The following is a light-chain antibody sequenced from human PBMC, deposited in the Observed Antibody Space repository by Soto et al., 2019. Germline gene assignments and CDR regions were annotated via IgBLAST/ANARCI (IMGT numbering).Light chain of an antibody. Sequence: QSALTQPASVSGSPGQSITISCTGSGSDIGGLNFVSWYQHRPGEAPQLLIYEVYNRPSGISARFSGSKSVNSASLTISSLRPEDEADYYCSSFTTIGTQVLFGGGTKVTVL. V-gene: IGLV2-14*01. J-gene: IGLJ3*02. CDR3: SSFTTIGTQVL. CDR1: GSDIGGLNF. CDR2: EVY.